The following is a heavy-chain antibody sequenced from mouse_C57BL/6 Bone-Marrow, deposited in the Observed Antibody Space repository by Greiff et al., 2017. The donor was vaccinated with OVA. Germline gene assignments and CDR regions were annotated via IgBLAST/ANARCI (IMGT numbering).Heavy chain of an antibody. D-gene: IGHD1-1*01. CDR2: IYPGGGYT. CDR1: GYTFTNYW. CDR3: ARGGGSSSAWFAD. J-gene: IGHJ3*01. Sequence: VQLQQSGAELVRPGTSVKMSCKASGYTFTNYWIGWAKQRPGHGLEWIGDIYPGGGYTNYNEKFKGKATLTADKSSSTAYMQFSSLTSEDSAIYYCARGGGSSSAWFADWGQGTLVTVSA. V-gene: IGHV1-63*01.